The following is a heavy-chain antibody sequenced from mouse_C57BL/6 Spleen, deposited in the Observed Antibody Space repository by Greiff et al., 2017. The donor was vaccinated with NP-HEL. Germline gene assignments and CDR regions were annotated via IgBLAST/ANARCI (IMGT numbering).Heavy chain of an antibody. D-gene: IGHD1-1*02. CDR2: IRSKSNNYAT. CDR1: GFSFNTYA. CDR3: VRQGGGFDY. J-gene: IGHJ2*01. V-gene: IGHV10-1*01. Sequence: VQLKESGGGLVQPKGSLKLSCAASGFSFNTYAMNWVRQAPGKGLEWVARIRSKSNNYATYYADSVKDRFTISRDDSESMLYLQMNNLKTEDTAMYYCVRQGGGFDYWGQGTTLTVSS.